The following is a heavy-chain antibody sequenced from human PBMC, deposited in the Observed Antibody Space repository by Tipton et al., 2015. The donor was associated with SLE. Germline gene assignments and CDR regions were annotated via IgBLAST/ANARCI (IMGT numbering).Heavy chain of an antibody. J-gene: IGHJ4*02. CDR3: ARGYSSSWSDLDY. D-gene: IGHD6-13*01. CDR1: DDSFSSYY. V-gene: IGHV4-59*12. CDR2: IYYRGST. Sequence: TLSLTCTVSDDSFSSYYWSWIRQPPGKGLEWIGYIYYRGSTNYNPSLKSRVTISVDTSKNQFSLKLSSVTAADTAVYYCARGYSSSWSDLDYWGQGTLVTVSS.